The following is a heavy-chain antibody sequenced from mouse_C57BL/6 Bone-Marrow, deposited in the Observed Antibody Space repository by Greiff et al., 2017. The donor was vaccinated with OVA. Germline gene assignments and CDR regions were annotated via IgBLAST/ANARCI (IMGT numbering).Heavy chain of an antibody. CDR3: AKNGLLLYFDY. Sequence: QVQLQQSGPGLVQPSQSLSITCTVSGFSLTSYGVHWVRQPPGKGLEWLGVICSGGSTDYNAAFISRLSISKDNSKSQVFFKMNSLQADDTAIYYCAKNGLLLYFDYWGQGTTLTVSS. V-gene: IGHV2-4*01. D-gene: IGHD2-3*01. CDR1: GFSLTSYG. CDR2: ICSGGST. J-gene: IGHJ2*01.